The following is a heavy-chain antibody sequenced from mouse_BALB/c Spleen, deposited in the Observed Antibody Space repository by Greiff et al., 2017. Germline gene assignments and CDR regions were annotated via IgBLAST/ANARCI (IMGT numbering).Heavy chain of an antibody. V-gene: IGHV3-2*02. CDR1: GYSITSDYA. Sequence: EVHLVESGPGLVKPSQSLSLTCTVTGYSITSDYAWNWIRQFPGNKLVWTGYISYSGSTSYNPSLKSRISITRDTSKNPFFLQLNSVTTEDTATYYCARRGSYYGNPRYFDYWGQGTTLTVSS. D-gene: IGHD2-10*01. J-gene: IGHJ2*01. CDR2: ISYSGST. CDR3: ARRGSYYGNPRYFDY.